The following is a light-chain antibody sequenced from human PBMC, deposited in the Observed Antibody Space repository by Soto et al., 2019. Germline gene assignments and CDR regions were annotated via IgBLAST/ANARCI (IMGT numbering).Light chain of an antibody. J-gene: IGKJ4*01. V-gene: IGKV3-11*01. CDR2: DAS. CDR1: QSVSNY. Sequence: EIGLTQSPATLSLSPGEGATLSCRASQSVSNYLAWYQQKPGQAPRLLIYDASNRATGIPARFSGSGSGADFTLTISRLEPEDFAVYYCQQRSNWPLTFGGGTKVEIK. CDR3: QQRSNWPLT.